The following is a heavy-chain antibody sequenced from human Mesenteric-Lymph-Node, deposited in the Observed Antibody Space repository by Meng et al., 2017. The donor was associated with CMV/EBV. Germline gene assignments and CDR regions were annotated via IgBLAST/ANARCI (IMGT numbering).Heavy chain of an antibody. D-gene: IGHD6-13*01. J-gene: IGHJ5*02. CDR1: GGTFSSYT. V-gene: IGHV1-69*02. CDR2: IIPILGIA. CDR3: AGGIAAAGSRWFDP. Sequence: QVQLVPSGAEVKKPGSSVTVSCKASGGTFSSYTISGVRQAPGQGLEWMGRIIPILGIASYAQKFQGRVTITADKSTSTAYMELSSLRSEDTAVYYCAGGIAAAGSRWFDPWGQGTLVTVSS.